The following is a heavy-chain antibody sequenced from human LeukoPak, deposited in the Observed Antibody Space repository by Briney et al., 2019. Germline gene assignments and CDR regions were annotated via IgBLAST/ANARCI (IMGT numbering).Heavy chain of an antibody. Sequence: PGRSLRLSCAASGFTFSSYSMNWVRQAPGKGLEWVSVVSGSGDSTDYADSVKGRFTISRDNSKSTLYLQMNSLRAEDTAVYYCAKGLPFDYWGQGTLVTVSS. V-gene: IGHV3-23*01. CDR2: VSGSGDST. CDR3: AKGLPFDY. CDR1: GFTFSSYS. J-gene: IGHJ4*02.